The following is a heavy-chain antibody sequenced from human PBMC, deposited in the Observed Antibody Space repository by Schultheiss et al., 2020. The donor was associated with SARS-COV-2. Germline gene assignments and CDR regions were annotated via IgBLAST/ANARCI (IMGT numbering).Heavy chain of an antibody. J-gene: IGHJ6*02. Sequence: GASLKISCAASGFTFSDYYMSWIRQAPGKGLEWVSYISSSSSTIFYADSVKGRFTISRDNAKNSLYLQMNSLRVEDTAIYYCARDESAYTYFGGMKVWGQGTTVTVSS. D-gene: IGHD5-18*01. CDR1: GFTFSDYY. V-gene: IGHV3-11*01. CDR3: ARDESAYTYFGGMKV. CDR2: ISSSSSTI.